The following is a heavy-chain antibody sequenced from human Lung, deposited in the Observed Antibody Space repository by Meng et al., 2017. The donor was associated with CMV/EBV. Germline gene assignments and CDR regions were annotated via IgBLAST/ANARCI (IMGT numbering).Heavy chain of an antibody. V-gene: IGHV4-4*02. J-gene: IGHJ1*01. CDR3: LRRSGGSV. D-gene: IGHD3-10*01. CDR1: GDSITNHNW. CDR2: IPHRGSS. Sequence: VQLRESGPARVNPSETLSLTCAVSGDSITNHNWWAWVRQPPGKGLEWIGEIPHRGSSAYNPSLKSRVSMSIDKSKNQFSLKLTSVTAADTAVYHCLRRSGGSVWGQGTLVTVSS.